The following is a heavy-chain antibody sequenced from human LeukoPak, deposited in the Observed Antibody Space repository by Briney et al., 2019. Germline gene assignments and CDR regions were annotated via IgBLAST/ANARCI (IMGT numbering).Heavy chain of an antibody. Sequence: PGGSLRLSCAASGFTFSSYGMHWVRQAPGKGLEWVAVISYDGSNKYYADSVKGRFTISRDNSKNTLYLQMNRLRAEDTAVYYCAKACGNSGFRYWGQGTLVTVSS. V-gene: IGHV3-30*18. CDR1: GFTFSSYG. CDR3: AKACGNSGFRY. J-gene: IGHJ4*02. CDR2: ISYDGSNK. D-gene: IGHD4-23*01.